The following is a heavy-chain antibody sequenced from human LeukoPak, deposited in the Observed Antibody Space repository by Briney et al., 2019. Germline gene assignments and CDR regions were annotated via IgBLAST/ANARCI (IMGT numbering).Heavy chain of an antibody. J-gene: IGHJ5*02. V-gene: IGHV1-69*13. CDR2: IIPIFGTA. D-gene: IGHD2-15*01. CDR3: ARGSGYCSGGSCFYPMFDP. CDR1: GGTFSSYA. Sequence: GASVTVSCTASGGTFSSYAISWVRQAPGQGLEWMGGIIPIFGTANYAQKFQGRVTITADESTSTAYMELSSLRSEDTAVYYCARGSGYCSGGSCFYPMFDPWGQGTLVTVSS.